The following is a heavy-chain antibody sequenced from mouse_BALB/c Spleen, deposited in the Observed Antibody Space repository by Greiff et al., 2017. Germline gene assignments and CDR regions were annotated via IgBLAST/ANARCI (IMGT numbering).Heavy chain of an antibody. Sequence: EVKLMESGAELVRPGALVKLSCKASGFNIKDYYMHWVKQRPEQGLEWIGWIDPENGNTIYDPKFQGKASITADTSSNTAYLQLSSLTSEDTAVYYCAKVFLYYAMDYWGQGTSVTVSS. J-gene: IGHJ4*01. V-gene: IGHV14-1*02. CDR2: IDPENGNT. CDR3: AKVFLYYAMDY. CDR1: GFNIKDYY.